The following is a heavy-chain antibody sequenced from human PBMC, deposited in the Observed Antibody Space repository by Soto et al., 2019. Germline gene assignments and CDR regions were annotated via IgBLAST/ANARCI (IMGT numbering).Heavy chain of an antibody. Sequence: QVQLVESGGGVVQPGRSLRLSCAASGFTFSSYGMHWVRQAPGKGLEWVAVISYDGSNKYYADSVKGRFTISRDNSETTLYLQMNSLRAEDTAVYYCAKMPMNRVDRYYYYGMDVWGQGTTVTVSS. CDR2: ISYDGSNK. CDR3: AKMPMNRVDRYYYYGMDV. J-gene: IGHJ6*02. D-gene: IGHD2-15*01. CDR1: GFTFSSYG. V-gene: IGHV3-30*18.